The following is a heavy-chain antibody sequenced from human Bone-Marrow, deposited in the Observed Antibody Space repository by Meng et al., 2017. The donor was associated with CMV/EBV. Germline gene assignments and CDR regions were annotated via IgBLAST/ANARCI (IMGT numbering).Heavy chain of an antibody. V-gene: IGHV3-21*01. CDR3: ATPLNCSSTSCLDY. CDR1: EFTFTMYN. CDR2: ISSGSSYK. D-gene: IGHD2-2*01. Sequence: SEFTFTMYNMNWVRQAPGKGLEWVSSISSGSSYKYYRDSVKGRFTISRDNANKSLYLQMNSLTAEDTAVYYCATPLNCSSTSCLDYWGQGTLVTVSS. J-gene: IGHJ4*02.